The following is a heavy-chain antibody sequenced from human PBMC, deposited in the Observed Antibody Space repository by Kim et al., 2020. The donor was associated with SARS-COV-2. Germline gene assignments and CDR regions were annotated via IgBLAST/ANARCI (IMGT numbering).Heavy chain of an antibody. J-gene: IGHJ4*02. CDR2: YDGSNN. Sequence: YDGSNNYYADSVKGRFTISRDNSTNTLYLQMNSLRDEATAVYYCARGYDYWGQGTLVTVSS. V-gene: IGHV3-30*01. CDR3: ARGYDY.